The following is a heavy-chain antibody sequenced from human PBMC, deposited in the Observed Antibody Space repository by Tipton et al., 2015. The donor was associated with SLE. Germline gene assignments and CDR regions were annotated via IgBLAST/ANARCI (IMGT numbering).Heavy chain of an antibody. Sequence: SLRLSCAASGFTFSSYAMSWVRQAPGKGLEWVSAISGSGGSTYYADSVKGRFTISRDNSKNTLYLQMNSLRAEDTAVYYCAISLGMYSSSWYTFDYWGQGTLVTVSS. J-gene: IGHJ4*02. CDR1: GFTFSSYA. V-gene: IGHV3-23*01. D-gene: IGHD6-13*01. CDR3: AISLGMYSSSWYTFDY. CDR2: ISGSGGST.